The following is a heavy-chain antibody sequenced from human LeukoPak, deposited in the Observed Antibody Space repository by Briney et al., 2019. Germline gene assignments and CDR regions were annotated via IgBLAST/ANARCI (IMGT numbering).Heavy chain of an antibody. Sequence: SGGSLRLSCTVSGFTVSSNSWSWVRQAPGKGLAWVSFIYTGGNTHYSDSVKGRFTISRDNAKKSLYLQMNSLRAEDTAMYYCASSSSDYFPQFFDSWGQGTLVTVSS. D-gene: IGHD3-22*01. J-gene: IGHJ4*02. CDR2: IYTGGNT. V-gene: IGHV3-53*01. CDR3: ASSSSDYFPQFFDS. CDR1: GFTVSSNS.